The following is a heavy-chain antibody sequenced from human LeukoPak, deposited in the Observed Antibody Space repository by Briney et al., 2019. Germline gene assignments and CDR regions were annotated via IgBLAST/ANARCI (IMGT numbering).Heavy chain of an antibody. J-gene: IGHJ6*03. CDR2: ITWDSDTT. D-gene: IGHD6-13*01. CDR1: GFTFDDYG. Sequence: AGGSLRLSCAASGFTFDDYGMRWVRQAPGKGLEWVSSITWDSDTTGYADSVKGRFTISRDNAKNSLYLQMNSLRAEDTALYYCARAYTSSRHYYYYYMDVWGKGTTVTVSS. V-gene: IGHV3-20*04. CDR3: ARAYTSSRHYYYYYMDV.